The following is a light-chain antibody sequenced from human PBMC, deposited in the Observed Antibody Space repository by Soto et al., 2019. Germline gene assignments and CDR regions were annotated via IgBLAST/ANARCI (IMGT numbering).Light chain of an antibody. CDR1: QSVSSN. V-gene: IGKV3-15*01. J-gene: IGKJ4*01. Sequence: EIVMTQSPATLSESPGDRATLSCRASQSVSSNLAWYQQKPGQAPRLLIYGASTRATGIPARFSGSGSGTEFTLTISSLQSEDFAVYYCQQYNNWPPLTFGGGTKVEIK. CDR2: GAS. CDR3: QQYNNWPPLT.